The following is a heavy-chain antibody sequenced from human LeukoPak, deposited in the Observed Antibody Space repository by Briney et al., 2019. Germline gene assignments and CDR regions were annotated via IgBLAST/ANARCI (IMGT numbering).Heavy chain of an antibody. CDR3: ARVRVVVIAIPTRDAFDI. CDR2: ISSSSTI. D-gene: IGHD2-21*01. Sequence: GGSLRLSCAASGFTFSSYSMNWVRQAPGKGLEWVSYISSSSTIYYADSVKGRFTISRDNAKNSLYLQMNSLRAEDTAVYYCARVRVVVIAIPTRDAFDIWGQGTMVTVSS. V-gene: IGHV3-48*01. J-gene: IGHJ3*02. CDR1: GFTFSSYS.